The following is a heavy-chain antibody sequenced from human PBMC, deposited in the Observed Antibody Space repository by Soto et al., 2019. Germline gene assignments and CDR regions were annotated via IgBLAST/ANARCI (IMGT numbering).Heavy chain of an antibody. CDR1: GFTVSSNY. CDR2: IYSGGST. V-gene: IGHV3-66*01. Sequence: PGGSLRLSCAASGFTVSSNYMSWVRQAPGKGLEWVSVIYSGGSTYYADSVKGRFTISRDNSKNTLYLQMNSLRAEDTAVYYCARDSNTCSGGSCYSFGLGYYYYMDVWGKGTTVTAP. J-gene: IGHJ6*03. CDR3: ARDSNTCSGGSCYSFGLGYYYYMDV. D-gene: IGHD2-15*01.